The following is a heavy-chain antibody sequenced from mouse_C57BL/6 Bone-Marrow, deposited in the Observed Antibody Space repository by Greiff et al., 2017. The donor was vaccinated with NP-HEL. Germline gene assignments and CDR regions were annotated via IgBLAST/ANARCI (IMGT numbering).Heavy chain of an antibody. J-gene: IGHJ2*01. D-gene: IGHD1-1*01. CDR3: ARPLYGSSPFDY. V-gene: IGHV1-81*01. Sequence: QVQLKQSGAELARPGASVKLSCKASGYTFTSYGISWVKQRTGQGLEWIGEIYPRSGNTYYNEKFKGKATLTADKSSSTAYMELRSLTSEDSAVYFCARPLYGSSPFDYWGQGTTLTVSS. CDR2: IYPRSGNT. CDR1: GYTFTSYG.